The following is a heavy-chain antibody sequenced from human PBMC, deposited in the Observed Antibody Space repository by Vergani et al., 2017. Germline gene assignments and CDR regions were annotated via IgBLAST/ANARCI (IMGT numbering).Heavy chain of an antibody. Sequence: QVPLVESGGGVVQPGRSLRLSCAASGFTFSSYGMHWVRQAPGKGLEWVAVIWYDGSNQYYADSVKGRFTISRDNSKNTLYLQRNSLRAEGTAVYYGARDRVYGGARGYYYGMDVWGQGTTVTVSS. CDR1: GFTFSSYG. J-gene: IGHJ6*02. CDR2: IWYDGSNQ. D-gene: IGHD4-23*01. V-gene: IGHV3-33*01. CDR3: ARDRVYGGARGYYYGMDV.